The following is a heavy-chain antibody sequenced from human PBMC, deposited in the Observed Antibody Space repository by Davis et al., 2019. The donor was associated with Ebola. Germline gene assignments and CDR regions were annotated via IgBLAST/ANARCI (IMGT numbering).Heavy chain of an antibody. CDR1: GGSISPYY. Sequence: PSETLSLTCTVSGGSISPYYWRWIRQPPGKGLEWIGYIYYSGSTNYNPSLKSRVTISVDTSKNQFSLKLSSVTAADTAVYYCARSYYDSSGHHDALDIWGQGTIVTVSS. CDR2: IYYSGST. D-gene: IGHD3-22*01. J-gene: IGHJ3*02. V-gene: IGHV4-59*01. CDR3: ARSYYDSSGHHDALDI.